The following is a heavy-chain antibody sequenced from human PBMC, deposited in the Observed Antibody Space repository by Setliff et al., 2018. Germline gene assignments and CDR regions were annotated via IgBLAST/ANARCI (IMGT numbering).Heavy chain of an antibody. CDR3: ARVGYYDSSGYYYDYYYYMDV. Sequence: GSLRLSCAASGFTFINHWMHWVRQVPGKGLMWVARINSDGSSTSYADSVKGRFTISRDNAKNTLYLQMNSLRAEDTAVYYCARVGYYDSSGYYYDYYYYMDVWGKGTTVTVSS. CDR2: INSDGSST. CDR1: GFTFINHW. D-gene: IGHD3-22*01. J-gene: IGHJ6*03. V-gene: IGHV3-74*01.